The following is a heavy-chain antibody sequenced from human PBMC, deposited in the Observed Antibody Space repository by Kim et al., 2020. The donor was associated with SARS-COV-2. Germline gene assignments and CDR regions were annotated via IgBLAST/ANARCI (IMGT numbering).Heavy chain of an antibody. V-gene: IGHV3-48*02. Sequence: GGSLRLSCAASGFTFSSYSMNWVRQAPGKGLEWVSYISSSSSTIYYADSVKGRFTISRDNAKNSLYLQMNSLRDEDTAVYYCARDSGPPGIAPLWYFDLWGRGTLVTVSS. CDR3: ARDSGPPGIAPLWYFDL. D-gene: IGHD6-13*01. J-gene: IGHJ2*01. CDR1: GFTFSSYS. CDR2: ISSSSSTI.